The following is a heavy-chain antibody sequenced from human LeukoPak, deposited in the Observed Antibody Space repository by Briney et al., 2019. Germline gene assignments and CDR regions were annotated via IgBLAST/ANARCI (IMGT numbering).Heavy chain of an antibody. Sequence: PSETLSLTCTVSGGSISSYYWSWIRQPAGKGLEWIGRIYTSGSTNYNPSLKSRVTMSVDTSKNQFSLKLSSVTAAGTAVYYCAREGAITFGGAMKAFDIWGQGTMVTVSS. CDR1: GGSISSYY. J-gene: IGHJ3*02. D-gene: IGHD3-16*01. CDR2: IYTSGST. CDR3: AREGAITFGGAMKAFDI. V-gene: IGHV4-4*07.